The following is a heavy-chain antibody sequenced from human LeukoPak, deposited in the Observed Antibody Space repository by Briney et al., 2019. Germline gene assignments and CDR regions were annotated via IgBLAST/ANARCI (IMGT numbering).Heavy chain of an antibody. CDR1: GFTLSTNA. CDR3: ARSKRELLDYYYGMDV. V-gene: IGHV3-23*01. J-gene: IGHJ6*02. CDR2: ISGSGAST. Sequence: GGSLRLSCLTSGFTLSTNAMSWVRQAPGKGLEWISGISGSGASTYYADSVKGRFTISRDDSRNTLYLQMNSLRGEDTAVYYCARSKRELLDYYYGMDVWGQGTTVTVSS. D-gene: IGHD1-26*01.